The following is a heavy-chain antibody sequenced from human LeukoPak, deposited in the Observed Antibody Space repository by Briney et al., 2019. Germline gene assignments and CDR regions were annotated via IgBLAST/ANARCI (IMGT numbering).Heavy chain of an antibody. Sequence: ASVKVSCKASGYTFTSYDINWVRQATGQGLEWMGWMNPNSGNTGYAQKFQGRVTMTRDTSISTAYMELSRLRSDDTAVYYCARVPPPDAFDIWGQGTMVTVSS. V-gene: IGHV1-8*01. J-gene: IGHJ3*02. CDR1: GYTFTSYD. CDR2: MNPNSGNT. CDR3: ARVPPPDAFDI.